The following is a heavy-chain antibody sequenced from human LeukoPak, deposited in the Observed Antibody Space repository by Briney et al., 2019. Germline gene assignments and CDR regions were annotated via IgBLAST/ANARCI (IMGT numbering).Heavy chain of an antibody. CDR3: ARPWLVQNYYYGMDV. D-gene: IGHD6-19*01. Sequence: SVKVSCKASGGTLSSYAISWARQAPGQGLEWMGGIIPIFGTANYAQKFQGRVTITADESTSTAYMELSSLRSEDTAVYYCARPWLVQNYYYGMDVWGKGTTVTVSS. CDR2: IIPIFGTA. CDR1: GGTLSSYA. J-gene: IGHJ6*04. V-gene: IGHV1-69*01.